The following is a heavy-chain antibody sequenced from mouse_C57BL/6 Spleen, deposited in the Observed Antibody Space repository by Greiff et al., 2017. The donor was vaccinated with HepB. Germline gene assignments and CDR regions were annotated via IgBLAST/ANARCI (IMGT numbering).Heavy chain of an antibody. CDR2: IYPSDSET. V-gene: IGHV1-61*01. CDR3: ARSLDYYGSSYGYFDV. Sequence: VQLQQPGAELVRPGSSVKLSCKASGYTFTSYWMDWVKQRPGQGLEWIGNIYPSDSETHYNQKFKDKATLTVDKSSSTAYMQLSSLTSEDSAVYYCARSLDYYGSSYGYFDVWGTGTTVTVSS. J-gene: IGHJ1*03. D-gene: IGHD1-1*01. CDR1: GYTFTSYW.